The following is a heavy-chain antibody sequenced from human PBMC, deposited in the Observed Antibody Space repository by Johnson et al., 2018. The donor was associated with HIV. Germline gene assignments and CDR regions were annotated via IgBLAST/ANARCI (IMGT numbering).Heavy chain of an antibody. CDR3: TGGRDLRAFDI. CDR1: GFTFGAYA. V-gene: IGHV3-49*03. D-gene: IGHD2-21*02. CDR2: IRSKAYGGTT. J-gene: IGHJ3*02. Sequence: MQLVESWGGLVQPGRSLRLSCRASGFTFGAYALSWFRQAPGKGLEWVGFIRSKAYGGTTEYAASVKGRFTISRDDSQNIAYLQMNSLKTEDTAMYYCTGGRDLRAFDIWGQGTMVTVSS.